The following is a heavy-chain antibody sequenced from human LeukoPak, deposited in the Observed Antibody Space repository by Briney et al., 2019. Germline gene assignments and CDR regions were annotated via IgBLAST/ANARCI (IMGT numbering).Heavy chain of an antibody. D-gene: IGHD2-15*01. CDR3: ARVGYCSGGSCYSNIYYYYGMDV. V-gene: IGHV3-23*01. J-gene: IGHJ6*02. CDR1: GFTFSSYA. Sequence: GGSLRLSCAASGFTFSSYAMSWVRQAPGKGLEWVSAIRGSGGSTYYADSVKGRFTISRDNSKNTLYLQMNSLRDEDTAVYYCARVGYCSGGSCYSNIYYYYGMDVWGQGTTVTVSS. CDR2: IRGSGGST.